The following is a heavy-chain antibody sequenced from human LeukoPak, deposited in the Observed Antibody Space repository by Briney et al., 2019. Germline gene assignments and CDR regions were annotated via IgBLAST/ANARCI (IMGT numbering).Heavy chain of an antibody. D-gene: IGHD3-22*01. CDR1: GFTFDDYA. Sequence: GGSLRLSCAASGFTFDDYAMHWVRQAPGKGLEWVSGISWNSGSIGYADSVKGRFTISRDNAKNSLYLQMNSLRAEDTALYYCAKDFGSSGYYYLFDYWGQGTLVTVSS. CDR3: AKDFGSSGYYYLFDY. V-gene: IGHV3-9*01. J-gene: IGHJ4*02. CDR2: ISWNSGSI.